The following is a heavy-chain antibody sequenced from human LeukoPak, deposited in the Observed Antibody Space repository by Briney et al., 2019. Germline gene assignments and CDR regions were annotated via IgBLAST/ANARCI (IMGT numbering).Heavy chain of an antibody. V-gene: IGHV1-18*01. D-gene: IGHD2-15*01. CDR1: GYXFTSYG. Sequence: ASVKVSCKASGYXFTSYGISWVRQAPGQGLEWMGWISAYNGNTNYAQKLQGRVTMTTDTSTSTAYMELRSLRSDDTAVYYCARDADCSGGSCYLYWGQGTLVTVSS. CDR3: ARDADCSGGSCYLY. CDR2: ISAYNGNT. J-gene: IGHJ4*02.